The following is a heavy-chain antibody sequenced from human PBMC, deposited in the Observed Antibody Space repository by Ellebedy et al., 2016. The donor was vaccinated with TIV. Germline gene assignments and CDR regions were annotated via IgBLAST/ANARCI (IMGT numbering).Heavy chain of an antibody. CDR2: INPGSGST. CDR1: GYPFSNYY. CDR3: ARGGYFDY. Sequence: ASVKVSXKASGYPFSNYYMHWVRQAPGQGLEWMATINPGSGSTDYAQKFQGRVTMTRDTSTTTVYMDLDSLRSEDTAVYYCARGGYFDYWGQGTLITVSS. V-gene: IGHV1-46*03. J-gene: IGHJ4*02.